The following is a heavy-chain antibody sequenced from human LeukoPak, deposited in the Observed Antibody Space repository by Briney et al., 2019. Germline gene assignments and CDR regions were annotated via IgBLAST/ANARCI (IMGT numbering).Heavy chain of an antibody. CDR3: SAALYSGGWHYFDY. Sequence: GGSLRLSCAASGFTFSTFSMNWVRQASGKGLEWVSSMSYSGGSTYYADSVKGRFTISRDNAKSTLYLQMNSLRAEDTAVYYCSAALYSGGWHYFDYWGQGILVTVSS. D-gene: IGHD2-15*01. V-gene: IGHV3-21*01. CDR2: MSYSGGST. J-gene: IGHJ4*02. CDR1: GFTFSTFS.